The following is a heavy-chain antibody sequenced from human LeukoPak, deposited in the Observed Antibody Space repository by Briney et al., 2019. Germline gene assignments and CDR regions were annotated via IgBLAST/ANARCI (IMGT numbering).Heavy chain of an antibody. Sequence: GGSLRLSCAASGFTFSSYGMSWVRQAPGKGLEWVSAISGSGGSTYYADSVKGRFTISRDNSKNTLYLQMNSLRAEDTAVYYCAKDAVEQVVPLDYFDFWGQGTLVTVSS. CDR3: AKDAVEQVVPLDYFDF. CDR2: ISGSGGST. D-gene: IGHD6-13*01. V-gene: IGHV3-23*01. CDR1: GFTFSSYG. J-gene: IGHJ4*02.